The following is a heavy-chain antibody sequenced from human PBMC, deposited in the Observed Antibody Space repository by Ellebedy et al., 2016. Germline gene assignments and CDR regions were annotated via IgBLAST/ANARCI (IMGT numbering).Heavy chain of an antibody. CDR2: INADSRAM. D-gene: IGHD1-1*01. CDR1: GFTFSNHA. Sequence: GESLKISXAASGFTFSNHAMNWVRQAPGKGLEWVSYINADSRAMYYADSVKGRFTISRDNAKNVLYLQMSSLRDDDTAVYYCARDIPNCALDYWGHGTLVTGSS. V-gene: IGHV3-48*02. CDR3: ARDIPNCALDY. J-gene: IGHJ4*01.